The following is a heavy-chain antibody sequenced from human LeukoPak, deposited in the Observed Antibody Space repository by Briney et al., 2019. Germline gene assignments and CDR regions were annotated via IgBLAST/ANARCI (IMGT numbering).Heavy chain of an antibody. CDR2: ISGSGGST. CDR3: AKGFSGYSSGWYSY. Sequence: GGSLRLSCAASGFTFDDYAMSWVRQAPGKGLEWVSAISGSGGSTYYADSVKGRFTISRDNSKNTLYLQMNSLRAEDTAVYYCAKGFSGYSSGWYSYWGQGTLVTVSS. CDR1: GFTFDDYA. V-gene: IGHV3-23*01. D-gene: IGHD6-19*01. J-gene: IGHJ4*02.